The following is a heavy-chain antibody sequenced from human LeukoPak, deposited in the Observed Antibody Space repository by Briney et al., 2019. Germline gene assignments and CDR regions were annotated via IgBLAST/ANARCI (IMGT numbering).Heavy chain of an antibody. CDR1: GFTFSSYS. CDR2: ISSSSSYI. D-gene: IGHD1-26*01. V-gene: IGHV3-21*01. CDR3: AKDGRSMVPPNHYFDY. Sequence: GGSLRLSCAASGFTFSSYSMNWVRQAPGKGLEWVSSISSSSSYIYYADSVKGRFTISRDNAKNSLYLQMNSLRAEDTAVYYCAKDGRSMVPPNHYFDYWGQGTLVTVSS. J-gene: IGHJ4*02.